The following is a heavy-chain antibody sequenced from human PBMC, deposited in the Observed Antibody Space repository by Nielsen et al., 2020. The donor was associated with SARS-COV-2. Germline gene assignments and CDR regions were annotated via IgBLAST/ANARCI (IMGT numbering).Heavy chain of an antibody. CDR2: ISYGGDNE. D-gene: IGHD3-10*01. Sequence: GESPRLSCAASGFTFSKIPMHWVRQAPGKGLEWLAIISYGGDNEHYADSVKGRFTVSRDNSKDTLHLQMSSLDPEDTAVYFCARETLDHTSSFVDHWGQGALVTVSS. V-gene: IGHV3-30-3*01. CDR1: GFTFSKIP. J-gene: IGHJ5*02. CDR3: ARETLDHTSSFVDH.